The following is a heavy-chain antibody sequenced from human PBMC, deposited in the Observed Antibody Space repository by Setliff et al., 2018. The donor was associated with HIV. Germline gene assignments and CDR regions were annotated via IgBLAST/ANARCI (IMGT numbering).Heavy chain of an antibody. J-gene: IGHJ4*02. CDR3: TRHAPGSDYSDAYYFDY. CDR2: IYTSGSA. V-gene: IGHV4-61*02. CDR1: GDSVSSSSNY. D-gene: IGHD4-17*01. Sequence: SETLSLTCTVSGDSVSSSSNYWSWIRQAAGKGLEWIGRIYTSGSANYNPSLKSRVTISVDTSKKRFSLKLSSVTAADTAVYYCTRHAPGSDYSDAYYFDYWGQGRLVTVSS.